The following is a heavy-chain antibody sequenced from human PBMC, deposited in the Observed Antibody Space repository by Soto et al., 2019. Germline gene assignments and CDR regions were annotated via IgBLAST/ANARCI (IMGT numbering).Heavy chain of an antibody. Sequence: ASVKVSCKASGYTFTSYYMHWVRQAPGQGLEWMGIINPSGGSTSYAQKFQGRVTMTRDTSTSTVYMELSSLRSEDTAIYYCATGDIELVPQQNNYYHYYAMDVWGQGTTVTVSS. CDR2: INPSGGST. V-gene: IGHV1-46*01. D-gene: IGHD2-2*01. CDR1: GYTFTSYY. J-gene: IGHJ6*02. CDR3: ATGDIELVPQQNNYYHYYAMDV.